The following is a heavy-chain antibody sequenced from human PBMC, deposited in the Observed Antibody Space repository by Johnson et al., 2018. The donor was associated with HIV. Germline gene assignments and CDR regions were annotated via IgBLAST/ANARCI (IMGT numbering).Heavy chain of an antibody. CDR1: RITVGSNY. Sequence: VQLVESGGGLVQSGGSLRLSCEASRITVGSNYMSWVRRAPGKGLEWVSVIFSAGDTYYADSVKGRFTISRDNSKNMLYLQMNSLRPDDTAVYYCARDESSRLQLTGNDAFDIWGQGTMVTVSS. CDR3: ARDESSRLQLTGNDAFDI. D-gene: IGHD6-13*01. CDR2: IFSAGDT. J-gene: IGHJ3*02. V-gene: IGHV3-66*02.